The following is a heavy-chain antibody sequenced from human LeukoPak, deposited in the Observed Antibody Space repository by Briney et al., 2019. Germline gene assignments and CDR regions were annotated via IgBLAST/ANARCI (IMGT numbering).Heavy chain of an antibody. V-gene: IGHV1-2*04. CDR2: INPNSGGT. CDR3: ARGDGESLHFDY. Sequence: GPSVKLSCKASGYTFTGYYMHWVRQAPGQGREWMGWINPNSGGTNYAQKFQGWVTMTRDTSISTAYMELSRLRSDDAAVYYCARGDGESLHFDYWGQGTLVTVSS. J-gene: IGHJ4*02. CDR1: GYTFTGYY. D-gene: IGHD3-10*01.